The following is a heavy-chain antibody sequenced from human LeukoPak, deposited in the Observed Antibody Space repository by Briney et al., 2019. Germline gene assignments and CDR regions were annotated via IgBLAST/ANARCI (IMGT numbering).Heavy chain of an antibody. Sequence: SETLSLTCAVYGGSFSGYYWSWIRQPPGKGLEWFGETNHSGSTNYNPSLKSRVTISVDTSKNQFSLKLSSVTAADTAVYYCAGEGSYCSSTSCYGKWFDPWGQGTLVTVSS. CDR2: TNHSGST. CDR3: AGEGSYCSSTSCYGKWFDP. J-gene: IGHJ5*02. CDR1: GGSFSGYY. D-gene: IGHD2-2*01. V-gene: IGHV4-34*01.